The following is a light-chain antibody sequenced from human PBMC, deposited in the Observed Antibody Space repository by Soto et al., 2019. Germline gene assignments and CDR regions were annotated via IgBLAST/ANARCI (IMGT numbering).Light chain of an antibody. CDR1: QSVSSY. J-gene: IGKJ2*01. CDR3: QQRSNWPPYT. Sequence: EIVLTQSPATLSLSPGERATLSCRASQSVSSYLAWYQQKPGQAPSLLIYDASNRSTGIPARFSGSGSGTDFTLTIRSLEPEDFAVYYCQQRSNWPPYTFGQGNKLEI. V-gene: IGKV3-11*01. CDR2: DAS.